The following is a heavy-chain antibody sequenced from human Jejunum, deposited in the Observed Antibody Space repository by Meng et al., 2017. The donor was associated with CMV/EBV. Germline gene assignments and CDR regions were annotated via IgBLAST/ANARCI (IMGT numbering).Heavy chain of an antibody. Sequence: CAASGFTFSSYWMPWVRQAPGKGLEWVAFIRYEGRSKLYADSVEGRFTISRDNSKNTLYLQMNSLRAEDTAVYYCAKSRGHWQFDLWGRGTLVTVSS. V-gene: IGHV3-30*02. CDR1: GFTFSSYW. CDR3: AKSRGHWQFDL. CDR2: IRYEGRSK. J-gene: IGHJ2*01. D-gene: IGHD3-10*01.